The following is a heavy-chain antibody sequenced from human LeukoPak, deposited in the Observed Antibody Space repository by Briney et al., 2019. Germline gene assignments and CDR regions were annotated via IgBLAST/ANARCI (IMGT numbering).Heavy chain of an antibody. J-gene: IGHJ4*02. CDR3: ARDGVSKVGY. CDR1: GGSISSGGYY. CDR2: IYHSGST. V-gene: IGHV4-30-2*01. Sequence: PSETLSLTCTVSGGSISSGGYYWSWIRQPPGKGLEWIGYIYHSGSTYYNPSLKSRVTISVDRSKNQFSLKLSSVTAADTAVYYCARDGVSKVGYWGQGTLVTVSS.